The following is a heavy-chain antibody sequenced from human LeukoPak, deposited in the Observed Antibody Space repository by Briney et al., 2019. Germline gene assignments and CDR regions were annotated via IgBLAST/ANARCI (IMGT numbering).Heavy chain of an antibody. V-gene: IGHV3-11*04. D-gene: IGHD2-15*01. CDR3: ASDPVVAATGGGDY. Sequence: SGGSLRLSCAASGFTFSDYYMSWIRQAPGKGLEWVSYISSSGSTIYYADSVKGRFTISRDNAKNSPYLQMNSLRAEDTAVYYCASDPVVAATGGGDYWGQGTLVTVSS. CDR1: GFTFSDYY. CDR2: ISSSGSTI. J-gene: IGHJ4*02.